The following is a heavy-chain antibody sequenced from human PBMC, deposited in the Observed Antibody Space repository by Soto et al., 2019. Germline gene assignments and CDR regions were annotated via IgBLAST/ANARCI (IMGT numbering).Heavy chain of an antibody. CDR1: GFTFAEHT. V-gene: IGHV3-43*01. J-gene: IGHJ4*02. D-gene: IGHD3-10*01. Sequence: EVLLAESGGVVVQPGGSLRLSCVISGFTFAEHTMHWVRQAPGKGLEWISLLSWDGGTTYYAESVKGRFTISRDIGKNSLFLQMDSLRPQDSALYYCTKVKKKYRTTGVVDFDSWGQGTLVTVSS. CDR2: LSWDGGTT. CDR3: TKVKKKYRTTGVVDFDS.